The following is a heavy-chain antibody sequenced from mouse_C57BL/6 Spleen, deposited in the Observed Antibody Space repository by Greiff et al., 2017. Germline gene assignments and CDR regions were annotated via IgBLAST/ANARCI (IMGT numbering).Heavy chain of an antibody. CDR1: GFSLTSYG. D-gene: IGHD4-1*01. J-gene: IGHJ4*01. Sequence: QVQLQQSGPGLVQPSQSLSITCTVSGFSLTSYGVHWVRQSPGKGLEWLGVIWGGGSTDYNAAFISRLSISKDNSKSQVFFKMNSLQADDTAIYYCARKTGYAMDYWGQGTSVTVAS. V-gene: IGHV2-2*01. CDR3: ARKTGYAMDY. CDR2: IWGGGST.